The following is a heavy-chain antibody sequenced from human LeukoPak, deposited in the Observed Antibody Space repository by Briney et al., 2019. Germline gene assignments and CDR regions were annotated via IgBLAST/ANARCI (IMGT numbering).Heavy chain of an antibody. D-gene: IGHD2-2*01. J-gene: IGHJ4*02. V-gene: IGHV4-30-4*08. CDR2: IYYSGST. CDR1: GGSISSGDYY. Sequence: PSQTLSLTCTVSGGSISSGDYYWSWIRQPPGKGLEWIGYIYYSGSTYYNPSLKSRVTISVDTFKNQFSLKLSSVTAADTAVYYCATDLRRFNCSSTSCYDSVGWDWGQGTLVTVSS. CDR3: ATDLRRFNCSSTSCYDSVGWD.